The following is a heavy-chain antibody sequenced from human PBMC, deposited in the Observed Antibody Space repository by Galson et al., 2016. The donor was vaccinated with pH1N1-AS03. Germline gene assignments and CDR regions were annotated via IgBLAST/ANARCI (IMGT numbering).Heavy chain of an antibody. D-gene: IGHD2-15*01. J-gene: IGHJ3*02. CDR3: ARHRQSETYSEAFDI. Sequence: QSGAEVKKPGESLKISCKASGYDFINYWIGWVRQMPGRGLEWMGVIDPRDSDTRYSPSFQGQVTISADKSITTAHLQWDSLKASDTGVYFCARHRQSETYSEAFDIWGQGTMVTVSS. CDR2: IDPRDSDT. CDR1: GYDFINYW. V-gene: IGHV5-51*01.